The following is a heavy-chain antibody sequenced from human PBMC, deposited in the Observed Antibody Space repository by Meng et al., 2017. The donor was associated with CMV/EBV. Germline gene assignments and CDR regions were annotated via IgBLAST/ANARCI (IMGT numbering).Heavy chain of an antibody. CDR2: IIPILGIA. D-gene: IGHD3-3*01. Sequence: SVKVSCKASGGTFSSYAISWVRQAPGQGLEWMGGIIPILGIANYAQKFQGRVTITADKSTSTAYMELSSPRSEDTAVYYCARNRKADYDFWSGYYATHYYYYGMDVWGQGTTVTVSS. V-gene: IGHV1-69*10. J-gene: IGHJ6*02. CDR1: GGTFSSYA. CDR3: ARNRKADYDFWSGYYATHYYYYGMDV.